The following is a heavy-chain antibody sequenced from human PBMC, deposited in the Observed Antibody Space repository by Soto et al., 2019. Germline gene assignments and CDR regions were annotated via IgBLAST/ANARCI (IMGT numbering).Heavy chain of an antibody. Sequence: SETLSLTCTVSGGSISSYYWTWIRQPPGKGLEWIGYIYHSGSTNYNPSLKSRVTISVDTSKNQFSLKLSSVTAADTAVYYCARERGVVIHYYYMDVWGKGTTVTVSS. J-gene: IGHJ6*03. CDR2: IYHSGST. V-gene: IGHV4-59*12. CDR1: GGSISSYY. D-gene: IGHD3-3*01. CDR3: ARERGVVIHYYYMDV.